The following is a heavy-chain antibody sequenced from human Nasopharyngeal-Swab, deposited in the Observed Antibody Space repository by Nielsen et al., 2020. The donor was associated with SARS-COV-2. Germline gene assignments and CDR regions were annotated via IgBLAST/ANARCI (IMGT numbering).Heavy chain of an antibody. CDR1: WFTFPHYY. CDR3: AKAMRITTIGYYYYGMDV. D-gene: IGHD3-22*01. Sequence: ASLNVSCKASWFTFPHYYMIWVRQAPGQGLEWMGRINPNSGGTNYAQKFQGRVTMTRDTSISTAYMELSRLRSDDTAVYYCAKAMRITTIGYYYYGMDVWGQGTTVTVSS. CDR2: INPNSGGT. V-gene: IGHV1-2*06. J-gene: IGHJ6*02.